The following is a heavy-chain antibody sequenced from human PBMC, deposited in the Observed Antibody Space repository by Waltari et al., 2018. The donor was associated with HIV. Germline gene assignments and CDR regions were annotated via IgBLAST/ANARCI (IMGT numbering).Heavy chain of an antibody. CDR1: GYSFASYW. Sequence: VQLVQSGAEVKKPGQSLKISCQVSGYSFASYWIGWVRQTPGKSLEWMGIIFTGDSDVRYNPSFQGQVSISVDTSINTAYLQWSSLRASDTAMYYCARLMTGYDSVDFWGQGTLVIVSS. D-gene: IGHD3-22*01. CDR3: ARLMTGYDSVDF. CDR2: IFTGDSDV. J-gene: IGHJ4*02. V-gene: IGHV5-51*03.